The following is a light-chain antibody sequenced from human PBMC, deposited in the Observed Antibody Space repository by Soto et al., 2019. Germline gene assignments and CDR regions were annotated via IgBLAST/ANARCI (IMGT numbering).Light chain of an antibody. J-gene: IGLJ3*02. CDR3: QSYDSNFLTMV. Sequence: QSVLTQPPSVSGAPGQRVTISCTGTNSNIGAGYDVHWYQHFPGTAPRLLIYNNTNRPSGVPDRFSCSKSGTSASLAITGLQAEDEADYYCQSYDSNFLTMVFGGGTKLTVL. CDR2: NNT. V-gene: IGLV1-40*01. CDR1: NSNIGAGYD.